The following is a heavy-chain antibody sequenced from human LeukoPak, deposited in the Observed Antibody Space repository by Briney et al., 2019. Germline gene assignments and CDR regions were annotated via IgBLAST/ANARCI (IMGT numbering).Heavy chain of an antibody. CDR3: ATSLGMAVPSLDY. V-gene: IGHV4-59*12. D-gene: IGHD5-24*01. CDR1: GGSISSYY. J-gene: IGHJ4*02. Sequence: SETLSLTCTVSGGSISSYYWSWIRQPPGKGLEWIGYIYYSGSTNYNPSLKSRVTISVDTSKNQFSLKLSSVTAADTAVYYCATSLGMAVPSLDYWGQGTLVTVSS. CDR2: IYYSGST.